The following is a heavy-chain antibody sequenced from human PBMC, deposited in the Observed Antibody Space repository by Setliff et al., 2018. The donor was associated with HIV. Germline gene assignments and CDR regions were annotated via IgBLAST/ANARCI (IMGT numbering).Heavy chain of an antibody. Sequence: PSETLSLTCTVSGGSISKSRYYWGWIRQPPGKGLEWIGSIPYSGSTYYNPSLKSRVTISLDTSKNQFSLRLSSVTAADTAVYYCARDMDKLRVTALPPHAFDIWGQGTMVTVSS. CDR2: IPYSGST. CDR1: GGSISKSRYY. CDR3: ARDMDKLRVTALPPHAFDI. D-gene: IGHD2-21*02. V-gene: IGHV4-39*07. J-gene: IGHJ3*02.